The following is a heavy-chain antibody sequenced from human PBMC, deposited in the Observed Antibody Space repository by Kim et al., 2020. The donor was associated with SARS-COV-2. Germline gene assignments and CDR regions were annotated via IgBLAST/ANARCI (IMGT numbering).Heavy chain of an antibody. CDR1: GYTFTSYY. Sequence: ASVKVSCKASGYTFTSYYMHWVRQAPGQGLEWMGIINPSGGSTNYARKFQGRVTMTRDTSTSTVYMELSSLRSEDTAVFYCARDKGSGWSSFDYWGQGTLVTVSS. CDR2: INPSGGST. D-gene: IGHD6-19*01. CDR3: ARDKGSGWSSFDY. V-gene: IGHV1-46*01. J-gene: IGHJ4*02.